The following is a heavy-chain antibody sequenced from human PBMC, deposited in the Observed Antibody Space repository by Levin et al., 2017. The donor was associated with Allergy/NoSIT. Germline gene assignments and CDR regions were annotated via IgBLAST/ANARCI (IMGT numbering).Heavy chain of an antibody. J-gene: IGHJ6*02. CDR3: ATGAITIFGVDYYGMDV. Sequence: ASVKVSCKVSGYTLTELSMHWVRQAPGKGLEWMGGFDPEDGETIYAQKFQGRVTMTEDTSTDTAYMELSSLRSEDTAVYYCATGAITIFGVDYYGMDVWGQGTTVTVSS. D-gene: IGHD3-3*01. V-gene: IGHV1-24*01. CDR1: GYTLTELS. CDR2: FDPEDGET.